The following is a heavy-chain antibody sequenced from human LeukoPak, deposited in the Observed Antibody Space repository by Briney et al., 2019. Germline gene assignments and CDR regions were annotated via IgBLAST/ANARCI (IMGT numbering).Heavy chain of an antibody. D-gene: IGHD3-16*01. J-gene: IGHJ4*02. CDR3: ARDGGSVFDY. V-gene: IGHV3-30-3*01. Sequence: PGRSLRLSCAASGFTFSSYAMHWVRQAPGKGLEGVAVISYDGSSKYYADSVKGRFTISRDNSKNTLYLQMNSLRAEDTAVYYCARDGGSVFDYWGQGTLVTVSS. CDR2: ISYDGSSK. CDR1: GFTFSSYA.